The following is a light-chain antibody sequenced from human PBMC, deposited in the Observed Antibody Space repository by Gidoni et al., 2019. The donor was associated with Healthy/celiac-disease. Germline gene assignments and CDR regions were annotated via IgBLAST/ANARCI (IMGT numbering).Light chain of an antibody. CDR2: EVS. CDR3: SSDTSSSTWV. V-gene: IGLV2-14*01. Sequence: QSALTQPASVSGSPGQSITISCTGTSSDVGGYNYVSWYQQHPGKAPKLMIYEVSNRPSGVSNRFSGSKSGNTASLTISGIQAEEEADYYCSSDTSSSTWVFGGGTKLTVL. J-gene: IGLJ3*02. CDR1: SSDVGGYNY.